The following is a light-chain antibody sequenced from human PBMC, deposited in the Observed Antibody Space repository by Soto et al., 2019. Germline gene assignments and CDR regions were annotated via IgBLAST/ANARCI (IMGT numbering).Light chain of an antibody. CDR3: SRYAASSNI. CDR1: RSDVGDYNY. Sequence: QSVLTQPPSASGSPGQSVAISCTGTRSDVGDYNYVSWYQQHPGKAPKLMIYAVNKRPSGVTDRFSGSKSGNTASLTVSGLQAEAEADYYCSRYAASSNIFGTGTKVTVL. J-gene: IGLJ1*01. CDR2: AVN. V-gene: IGLV2-8*01.